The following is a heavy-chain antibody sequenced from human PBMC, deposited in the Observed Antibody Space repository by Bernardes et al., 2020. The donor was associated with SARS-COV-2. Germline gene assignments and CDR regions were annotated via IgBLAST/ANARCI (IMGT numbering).Heavy chain of an antibody. V-gene: IGHV3-30*18. D-gene: IGHD2-21*02. Sequence: GGSLRLSCTASGFTFTNYGMHWVRQAPGKGLEWVASISYEGSIRQHADSVKGRFTITRDTSKNTLYLQMNSLRAEDTAVYYCAKALGENCGGDCHAEYWGQGTLVIVSS. J-gene: IGHJ4*02. CDR1: GFTFTNYG. CDR3: AKALGENCGGDCHAEY. CDR2: ISYEGSIR.